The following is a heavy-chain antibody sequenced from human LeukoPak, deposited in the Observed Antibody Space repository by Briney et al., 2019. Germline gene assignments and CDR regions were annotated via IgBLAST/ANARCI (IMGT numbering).Heavy chain of an antibody. CDR3: ASLISTGNFDY. J-gene: IGHJ4*02. V-gene: IGHV1-46*01. CDR1: GYTFTSYY. D-gene: IGHD3/OR15-3a*01. CDR2: INPSGGST. Sequence: ASVKVSCKASGYTFTSYYMHWVRQALGQGLEWTGIINPSGGSTSYAQKFQGRVTMTRDTSTSTVYMELSSLRSEDTAVYYCASLISTGNFDYWGQGTLVTVSS.